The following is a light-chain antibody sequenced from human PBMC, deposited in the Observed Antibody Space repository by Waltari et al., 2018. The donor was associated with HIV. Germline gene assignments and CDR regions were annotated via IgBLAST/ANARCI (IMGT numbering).Light chain of an antibody. CDR3: QSYDTKTHWV. CDR1: SGSIGSNY. J-gene: IGLJ3*02. V-gene: IGLV6-57*01. CDR2: EDN. Sequence: NFMLTQYHSVSGSAGKTVTISCTRDSGSIGSNYVQWFQQRPGSSPRTLIFEDNYRPSGVSDRFSASIDSSSNSASLTISGLKTEDEGHYYCQSYDTKTHWVFGGGSKLTVL.